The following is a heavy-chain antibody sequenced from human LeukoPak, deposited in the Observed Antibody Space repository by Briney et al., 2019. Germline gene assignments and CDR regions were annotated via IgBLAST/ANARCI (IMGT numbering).Heavy chain of an antibody. V-gene: IGHV3-30*02. Sequence: GGSLRLSCAASGFTFSSYGMHWVRQAPGKGLEWVAFIRYDGSNKYYADSVKGRFTISRDNSKNTLYLQMNSLRAEDTAVYYCARSSPRSSGWYYYYYYMDVWGKGTTVTVSS. CDR3: ARSSPRSSGWYYYYYYMDV. D-gene: IGHD6-19*01. CDR1: GFTFSSYG. J-gene: IGHJ6*03. CDR2: IRYDGSNK.